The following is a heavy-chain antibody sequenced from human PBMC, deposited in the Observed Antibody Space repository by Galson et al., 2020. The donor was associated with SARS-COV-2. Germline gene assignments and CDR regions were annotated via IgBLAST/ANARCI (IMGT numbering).Heavy chain of an antibody. Sequence: GGSLRLSCAASGFTFSRYWMNWVRQAPGKGLEWVANIKQNGSEKYYVDSVKGRFTISRDNAKNSLYLQMNSLRVEDTAVYYCARDGDHAFDIWGQGTMVTVSS. J-gene: IGHJ3*02. CDR3: ARDGDHAFDI. CDR1: GFTFSRYW. V-gene: IGHV3-7*01. CDR2: IKQNGSEK. D-gene: IGHD2-21*02.